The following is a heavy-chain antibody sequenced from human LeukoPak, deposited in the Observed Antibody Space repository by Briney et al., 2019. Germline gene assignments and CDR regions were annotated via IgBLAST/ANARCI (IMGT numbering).Heavy chain of an antibody. D-gene: IGHD6-19*01. J-gene: IGHJ4*02. V-gene: IGHV3-21*01. CDR3: ASVGSGWSEAGY. Sequence: TGGSLRLSCAASGFTFSSYSMNWVRQAPGKGLEWVSSISSSSYIYYADSVKGRFTISRDNAKNSLYLQMNSLRAEDTAVYYCASVGSGWSEAGYWGQGTLVTVSS. CDR2: ISSSSYI. CDR1: GFTFSSYS.